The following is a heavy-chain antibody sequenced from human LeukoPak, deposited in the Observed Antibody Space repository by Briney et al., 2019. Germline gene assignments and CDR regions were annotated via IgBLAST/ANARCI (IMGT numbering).Heavy chain of an antibody. D-gene: IGHD5-24*01. V-gene: IGHV1-18*01. CDR1: GYTFTSYG. CDR3: ARGNKQRWLQSFDY. Sequence: AASVKVSCKASGYTFTSYGIGWVRQAPGQGLEWMGWVSAYTGYTNYAQKLQGRVTMTTDTSTSTAYMELRSLRSDDTAVYYCARGNKQRWLQSFDYWGQGTLVTVSS. CDR2: VSAYTGYT. J-gene: IGHJ4*02.